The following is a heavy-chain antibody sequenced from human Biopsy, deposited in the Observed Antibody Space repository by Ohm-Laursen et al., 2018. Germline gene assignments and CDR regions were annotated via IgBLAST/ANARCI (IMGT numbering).Heavy chain of an antibody. CDR1: GFTFTSYA. CDR3: ARDGKRWDYSTYFSWHFDL. V-gene: IGHV3-30*03. CDR2: ISYDGRGE. Sequence: SLRLSCAASGFTFTSYAMHWVRQAPGKGLEWVAVISYDGRGEYYADSLQGRFIISRDNPKNTVDLQMNSLRAEDTAVYFCARDGKRWDYSTYFSWHFDLWGRGTLVTVSA. D-gene: IGHD4-11*01. J-gene: IGHJ2*01.